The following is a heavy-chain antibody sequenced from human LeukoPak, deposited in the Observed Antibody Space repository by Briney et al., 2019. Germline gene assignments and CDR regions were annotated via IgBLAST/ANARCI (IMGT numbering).Heavy chain of an antibody. CDR1: GYNFAIYW. CDR3: ARLGNPPLAY. CDR2: IYPADSDT. J-gene: IGHJ4*02. D-gene: IGHD4-23*01. Sequence: GESLKISCKGSGYNFAIYWIGWVRQMPGKGLEWMGIIYPADSDTRYSPSFQGQVTISADKSISTASLQWSSLKASDTAIYYCARLGNPPLAYWGQGTLVTVSS. V-gene: IGHV5-51*01.